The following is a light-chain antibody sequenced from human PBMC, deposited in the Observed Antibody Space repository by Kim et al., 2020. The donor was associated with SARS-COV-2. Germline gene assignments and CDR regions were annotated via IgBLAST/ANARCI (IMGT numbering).Light chain of an antibody. V-gene: IGKV3-11*01. CDR2: DAS. CDR3: QQPSNLPLT. Sequence: FSPWKDASFSCRARQSVSNYLAWYQQKPGQAPRLLIYDASTRATGIPAMFSRSASAIDFPLTISSPEPEDFAVYYCQQPSNLPLTFGAGTKVDIK. J-gene: IGKJ4*01. CDR1: QSVSNY.